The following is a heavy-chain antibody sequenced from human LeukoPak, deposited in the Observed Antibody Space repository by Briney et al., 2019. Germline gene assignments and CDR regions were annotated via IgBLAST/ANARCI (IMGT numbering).Heavy chain of an antibody. J-gene: IGHJ4*02. D-gene: IGHD3-22*01. Sequence: AASVKVSCKASGYTFTIYAMHWVRQAPGQRLEWMEWINAGNGNTKYSQKFQGRVTITRDTSASTAYMELSSLRSEDTAVYYCARDNYYDSSDTPFFDYWGQGTLVTVSS. V-gene: IGHV1-3*01. CDR3: ARDNYYDSSDTPFFDY. CDR1: GYTFTIYA. CDR2: INAGNGNT.